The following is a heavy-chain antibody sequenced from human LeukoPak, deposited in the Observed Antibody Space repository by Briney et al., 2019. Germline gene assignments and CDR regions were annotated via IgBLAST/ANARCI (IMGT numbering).Heavy chain of an antibody. CDR1: GYSFTSYW. J-gene: IGHJ4*02. Sequence: GESLKISCKGSGYSFTSYWIGWVRQMPGKGLEWMGIIYPGDSDTRYSPSFQGQVTISADKSISTAYLQWSSLRASDTAMYYCARTSPPIVGAIDYWGQGTLVTVSS. V-gene: IGHV5-51*01. D-gene: IGHD1-26*01. CDR3: ARTSPPIVGAIDY. CDR2: IYPGDSDT.